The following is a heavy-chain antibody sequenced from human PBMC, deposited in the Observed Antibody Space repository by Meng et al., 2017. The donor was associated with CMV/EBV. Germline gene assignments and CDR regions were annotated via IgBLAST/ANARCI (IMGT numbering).Heavy chain of an antibody. V-gene: IGHV4-30-4*08. J-gene: IGHJ4*02. D-gene: IGHD2-2*01. Sequence: QGQLEETGQRLVKTSQTLSLTCTVSGGSISSGDYYWSWIRQPPGKGLEWIGYIYYSGSTYYNPSLKSRVTISVDTSKNQFSLKLSSVTAADTAVYYCARVGRTSCYDYWGQGTLVTVSS. CDR1: GGSISSGDYY. CDR3: ARVGRTSCYDY. CDR2: IYYSGST.